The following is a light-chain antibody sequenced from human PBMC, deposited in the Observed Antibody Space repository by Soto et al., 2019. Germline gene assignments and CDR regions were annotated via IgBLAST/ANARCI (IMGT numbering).Light chain of an antibody. CDR1: QTISTK. CDR3: QQYNNWPLT. J-gene: IGKJ4*01. Sequence: EIVMTQSPATLSVSPGERATLSCGASQTISTKLAWYQQKPGQAPRLLIYSASTRATGTPARFSGSGSGTEFTLTISSLQSEDFAVYYCQQYNNWPLTFGGGTRVEIK. CDR2: SAS. V-gene: IGKV3-15*01.